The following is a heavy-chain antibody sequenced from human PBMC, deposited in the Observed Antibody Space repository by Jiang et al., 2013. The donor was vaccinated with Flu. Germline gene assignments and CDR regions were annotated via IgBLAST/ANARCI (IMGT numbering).Heavy chain of an antibody. J-gene: IGHJ5*02. CDR2: INAGKGNT. V-gene: IGHV1-3*01. D-gene: IGHD4-17*01. Sequence: EVKKPGASVKVSCKASGYTFINYAIHWVRQAPGQRLEWMGWINAGKGNTEYSQKFQGRVTITRDTSANTAYMELSSLRSEDTAVYYCARDPLYTDYASHNWFDPWGQGTLVIVSS. CDR1: GYTFINYA. CDR3: ARDPLYTDYASHNWFDP.